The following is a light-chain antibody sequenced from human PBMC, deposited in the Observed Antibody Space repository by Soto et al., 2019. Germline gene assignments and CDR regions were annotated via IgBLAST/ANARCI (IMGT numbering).Light chain of an antibody. CDR3: SSYTSSSTRV. V-gene: IGLV2-14*01. CDR1: SSDDGGYNY. J-gene: IGLJ2*01. CDR2: EVS. Sequence: QSALTQPASVSGSPGQSITISCTGTSSDDGGYNYVSWYQQHPGKAPKLMIYEVSNRPSGVSNRFSGSKSGNTASLTISGLQAEDEADYYCSSYTSSSTRVFGGGTKRTVL.